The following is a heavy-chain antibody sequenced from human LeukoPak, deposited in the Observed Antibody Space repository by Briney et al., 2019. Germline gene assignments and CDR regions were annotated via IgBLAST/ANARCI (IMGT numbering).Heavy chain of an antibody. J-gene: IGHJ4*02. CDR3: TRDLGQWLLQGIFFDY. D-gene: IGHD5-12*01. CDR1: GYTFISYG. V-gene: IGHV1-18*01. CDR2: ISAYSTYNGNT. Sequence: AASVKVSCKASGYTFISYGIGWVRQAPGQGPEWMGWISAYSTYNGNTNYAQKFQGRVTMTTDTSTSTAYMELRSLRSDDAAVYYCTRDLGQWLLQGIFFDYWGQGTLVTVSS.